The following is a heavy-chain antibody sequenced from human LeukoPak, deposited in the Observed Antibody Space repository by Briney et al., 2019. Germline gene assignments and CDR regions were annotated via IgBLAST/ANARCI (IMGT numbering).Heavy chain of an antibody. CDR3: ARVLPNYYDSSGYYYISYYFDY. Sequence: SETLSLTCTVSSGSISSYYLSWVRQPPGKGLEWIGFFYYTGSTNYNTSLKSRVTISVDTSKNQFPLKLNSVTAADTAVYYCARVLPNYYDSSGYYYISYYFDYWGQGTLVTVSS. J-gene: IGHJ4*02. V-gene: IGHV4-59*01. CDR2: FYYTGST. D-gene: IGHD3-22*01. CDR1: SGSISSYY.